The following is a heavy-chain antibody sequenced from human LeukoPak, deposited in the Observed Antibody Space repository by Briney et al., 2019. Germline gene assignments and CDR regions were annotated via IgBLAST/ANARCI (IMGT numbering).Heavy chain of an antibody. Sequence: PSETLSLTCTVSGGSISDYHWSWIRQPPGKGLEWIGYIYYSGSTKYNPSLKSRVTISVDTSKNQFSLKLSSVTAADTAVYYCARQGPDYYDSSGYPLPPYFDYWGQGTLVTVSS. CDR3: ARQGPDYYDSSGYPLPPYFDY. D-gene: IGHD3-22*01. V-gene: IGHV4-59*08. CDR2: IYYSGST. CDR1: GGSISDYH. J-gene: IGHJ4*02.